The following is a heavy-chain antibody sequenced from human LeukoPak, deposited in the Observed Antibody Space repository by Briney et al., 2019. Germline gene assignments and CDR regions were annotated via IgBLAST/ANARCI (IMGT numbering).Heavy chain of an antibody. CDR3: ARDDGGYGSGSHYYFYSTDV. CDR1: GFTFSRYA. CDR2: ISTSGGST. V-gene: IGHV3-64*01. D-gene: IGHD3-10*01. Sequence: GGSLRLSCAASGFTFSRYAMHWVRQAPGKGLQFVSAISTSGGSTSYANSVRGRFTISRDNSKNTLHLQMGSLRAEDMAVYYCARDDGGYGSGSHYYFYSTDVWGQGTTVTVSS. J-gene: IGHJ6*02.